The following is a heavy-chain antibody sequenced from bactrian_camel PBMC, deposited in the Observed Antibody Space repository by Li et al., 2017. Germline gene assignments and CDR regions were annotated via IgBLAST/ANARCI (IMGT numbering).Heavy chain of an antibody. Sequence: HVQLVESGGGSVQAGGSLRLSCRASEAAYSMNCLGWFRQPLGKEREGVAVISPSGAIYADSVKGRFTISQVDSPVNVKNTVYLQLNSLEPEDTAMYYCAADSYNRGRWYDTTSFRFRGQGTQVTVS. V-gene: IGHV3S53*01. CDR1: EAAYSMNC. CDR3: AADSYNRGRWYDTTSFRF. CDR2: ISPSGA. D-gene: IGHD6*01. J-gene: IGHJ6*01.